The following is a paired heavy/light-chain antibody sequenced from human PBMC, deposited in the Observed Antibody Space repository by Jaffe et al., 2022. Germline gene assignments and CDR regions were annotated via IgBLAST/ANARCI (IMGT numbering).Heavy chain of an antibody. V-gene: IGHV4-38-2*01. D-gene: IGHD5-18*01. CDR1: GYSINSGFY. CDR3: ARHGGGGYSYEANYYFDS. CDR2: VYQSGST. Sequence: QVQLQESGPGLVKPSETLSLTCGVSGYSINSGFYWGWIRQSPGKGLEWIGSVYQSGSTQYNPSLKSPVTISLDTSKNQFSLSLSSVTAADTAVYFCARHGGGGYSYEANYYFDSWGQGTLVTVSS. J-gene: IGHJ4*02.
Light chain of an antibody. CDR1: SSDVGNYNR. CDR2: DVS. V-gene: IGLV2-18*02. J-gene: IGLJ3*02. Sequence: QSALTQPPSVSGSPGQSVTISCTGTSSDVGNYNRVSWYQQPPGTAPKLMIYDVSNRPSGVPDRFSGSKSGNTASLTISGLQAEDEADYYCSSYSRTSTRWVFGGGTKLTVL. CDR3: SSYSRTSTRWV.